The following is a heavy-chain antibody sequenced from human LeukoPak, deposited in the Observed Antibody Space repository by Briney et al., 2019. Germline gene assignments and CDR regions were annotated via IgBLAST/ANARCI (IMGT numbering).Heavy chain of an antibody. CDR2: IYPDDSNT. Sequence: GESLKISCKGSGYSFTSYWIGWVRQMPGKGLEWMGIIYPDDSNTRYSPSFQGQVTMSADKSISTAYLQWSSLKASDSAMYYCARSIYNGFDPWGREPWSPSPQ. D-gene: IGHD5-24*01. J-gene: IGHJ5*02. V-gene: IGHV5-51*01. CDR1: GYSFTSYW. CDR3: ARSIYNGFDP.